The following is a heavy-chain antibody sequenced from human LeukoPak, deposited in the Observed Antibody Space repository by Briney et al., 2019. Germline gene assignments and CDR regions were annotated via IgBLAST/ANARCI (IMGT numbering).Heavy chain of an antibody. Sequence: ASVKVSCKASGYTFTSYYIHWVRQASGQGREWMGLINPSGGSTNYAQKFQGRVTMTRDTSTSTVYMELSSLRSEDTAVYYCARVYYYDSSGYLGFGFDYWGQGTLVTVSS. J-gene: IGHJ4*02. V-gene: IGHV1-46*01. CDR1: GYTFTSYY. CDR2: INPSGGST. D-gene: IGHD3-22*01. CDR3: ARVYYYDSSGYLGFGFDY.